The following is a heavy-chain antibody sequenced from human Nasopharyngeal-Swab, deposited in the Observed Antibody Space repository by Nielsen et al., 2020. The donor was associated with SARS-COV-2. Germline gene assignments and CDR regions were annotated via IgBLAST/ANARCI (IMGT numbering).Heavy chain of an antibody. D-gene: IGHD2-15*01. V-gene: IGHV3-23*01. CDR3: AKGRKGKMVVAAILPFDY. Sequence: GGSLRLSCAASGFTFSSYAMSWVRQPPGKGLEWVSAISGSGGSTYYADSVKGRFTISRDNSKNTLYLQMNSLTAEGTAVYYCAKGRKGKMVVAAILPFDYWGQGTLVTVSS. J-gene: IGHJ4*02. CDR2: ISGSGGST. CDR1: GFTFSSYA.